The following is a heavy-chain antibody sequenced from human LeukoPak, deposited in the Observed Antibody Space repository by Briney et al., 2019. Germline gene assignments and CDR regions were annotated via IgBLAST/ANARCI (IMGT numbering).Heavy chain of an antibody. V-gene: IGHV1-69*01. CDR3: ARSQWLNQGLFDY. CDR1: GGTFSSYA. J-gene: IGHJ4*02. D-gene: IGHD6-19*01. CDR2: IIPIFGTA. Sequence: SVKVSCKASGGTFSSYAISWVRQAPGQGPEWMGGIIPIFGTANYAQKFQGRVTITADESTSTAYMELSSLRSEDTAVYYCARSQWLNQGLFDYWGQGTLVTVSS.